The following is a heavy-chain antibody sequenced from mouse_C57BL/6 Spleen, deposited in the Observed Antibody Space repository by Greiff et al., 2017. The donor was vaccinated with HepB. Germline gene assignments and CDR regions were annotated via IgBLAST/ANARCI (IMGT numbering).Heavy chain of an antibody. J-gene: IGHJ3*01. CDR2: IDPNSGGT. Sequence: VQLQQPGAELVKPGASVKLSCKASGYTFTSYWMHWVKQRPGRGLEWIGRIDPNSGGTKYNEKFKSKATLTVDKPSSTAYMQLSSLTSEDSAVYYCARGRDDYDEEAWFAYWGQGTLVTVSA. CDR1: GYTFTSYW. D-gene: IGHD2-4*01. CDR3: ARGRDDYDEEAWFAY. V-gene: IGHV1-72*01.